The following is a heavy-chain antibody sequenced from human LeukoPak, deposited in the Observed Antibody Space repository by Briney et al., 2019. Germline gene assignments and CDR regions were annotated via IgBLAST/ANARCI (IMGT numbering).Heavy chain of an antibody. Sequence: GGSLRLSCVVSGFTFSSYHMSWVRQAPGKGLEWVSAISGSGGSTYYADSVKGRFTISRDNSKNTLYLQMNSLRAEDTAVYYCARSLYYDSSGYHHWGQGTLVTVSS. CDR2: ISGSGGST. V-gene: IGHV3-23*01. CDR1: GFTFSSYH. CDR3: ARSLYYDSSGYHH. J-gene: IGHJ5*02. D-gene: IGHD3-22*01.